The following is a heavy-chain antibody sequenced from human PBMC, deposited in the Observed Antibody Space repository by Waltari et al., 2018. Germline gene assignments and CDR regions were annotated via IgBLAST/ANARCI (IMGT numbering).Heavy chain of an antibody. V-gene: IGHV4-34*02. CDR2: TTDSERT. CDR1: GGSFRGYY. D-gene: IGHD1-1*01. CDR3: ARGDGTGKYGY. Sequence: QVQLQQWGAGLLKPSEPLSLTCAVYGGSFRGYYWSWIRQPPGKGLEWIGKTTDSERTKYNPSLKSRISISVDTSKKQFSLTVFSVTAADAAVYYCARGDGTGKYGYWGQGTRVTVSS. J-gene: IGHJ4*02.